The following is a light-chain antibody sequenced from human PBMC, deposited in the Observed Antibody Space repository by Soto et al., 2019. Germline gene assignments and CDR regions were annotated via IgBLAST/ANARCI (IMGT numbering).Light chain of an antibody. CDR3: SSYTNSNTGV. J-gene: IGLJ3*02. V-gene: IGLV2-14*01. CDR2: EVR. Sequence: QSVLTQPASVSGSPGQSITISCTGTSIDVGDYDYVSWYQQHPGKAPKLMIYEVRNRHPGVSNRFSGSKSGNTASLAISGLQAEDEANYYCSSYTNSNTGVFGGGTKLTVL. CDR1: SIDVGDYDY.